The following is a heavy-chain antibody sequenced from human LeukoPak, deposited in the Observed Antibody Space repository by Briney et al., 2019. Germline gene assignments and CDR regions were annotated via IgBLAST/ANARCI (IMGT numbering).Heavy chain of an antibody. V-gene: IGHV3-11*01. Sequence: LSLTCTVSGGSISSYYMSWIRQAPGKGLEWVSYISSSGSTIYYADPVKGRFTISRDNAKNSLYLQMNSLRAEDTAVYYCARVPHSGSYWGVDYWGQGTLVTVSS. CDR2: ISSSGSTI. CDR1: GGSISSYY. J-gene: IGHJ4*02. D-gene: IGHD1-26*01. CDR3: ARVPHSGSYWGVDY.